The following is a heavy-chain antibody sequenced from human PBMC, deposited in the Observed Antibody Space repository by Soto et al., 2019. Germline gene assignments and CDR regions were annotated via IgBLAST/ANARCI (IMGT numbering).Heavy chain of an antibody. J-gene: IGHJ4*02. CDR3: AHRPSYCSGGSCYSGFDY. CDR1: GFSLSTSGVG. CDR2: IYWDDDK. D-gene: IGHD2-15*01. V-gene: IGHV2-5*02. Sequence: QITLKESGPTLVKPTQTLTLTCTFSGFSLSTSGVGVGWIRQPPGKALEWLALIYWDDDKRYSPSLKSRLTITKDPSKIQVVLTMTNMDTVDTASYYCAHRPSYCSGGSCYSGFDYWCQGTLVTVSS.